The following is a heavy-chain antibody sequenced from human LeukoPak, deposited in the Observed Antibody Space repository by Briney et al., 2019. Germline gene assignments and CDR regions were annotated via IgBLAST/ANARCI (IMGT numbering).Heavy chain of an antibody. CDR1: GYSISSGYS. Sequence: KSSETLSLTCAVSGYSISSGYSWGWIRQPPGKGLEWIGSIYHSGSTYYNPSLKSRVTISVDTSKNQFSLKLSSVTAADTAVYYCARYCSGTSCYFDYWGQGTLVTVSS. V-gene: IGHV4-38-2*01. CDR2: IYHSGST. CDR3: ARYCSGTSCYFDY. D-gene: IGHD2-2*01. J-gene: IGHJ4*02.